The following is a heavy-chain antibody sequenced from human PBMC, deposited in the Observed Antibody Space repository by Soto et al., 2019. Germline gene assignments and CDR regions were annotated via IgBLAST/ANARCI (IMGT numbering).Heavy chain of an antibody. V-gene: IGHV3-48*02. CDR1: GFTFSSYS. Sequence: EVQLVESGGGLVQPGGSLRLSCAASGFTFSSYSMNWVSQAPGKGLEWVSYISSSSSTIYYADSVKGRFTISRDNAKNSLYLQMNSLRDEDTAVYYCAGSITGTTGDFDYWGQGTLVTVSS. J-gene: IGHJ4*02. CDR2: ISSSSSTI. D-gene: IGHD1-7*01. CDR3: AGSITGTTGDFDY.